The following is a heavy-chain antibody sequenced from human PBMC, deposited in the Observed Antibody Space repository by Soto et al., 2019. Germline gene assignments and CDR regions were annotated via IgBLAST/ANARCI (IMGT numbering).Heavy chain of an antibody. CDR3: ARDRWIQLWLNYYYGMDV. J-gene: IGHJ6*02. V-gene: IGHV1-69*13. CDR2: IIPMFGTP. D-gene: IGHD5-18*01. CDR1: AGTFRSYA. Sequence: SVKVSCKAAAGTFRSYAMSWVRQAPGQGLEWMGGIIPMFGTPNYAQNFKGRLTITADESTRTAYMELSSLRAEDTAVYYCARDRWIQLWLNYYYGMDVWGQGTTVTVSS.